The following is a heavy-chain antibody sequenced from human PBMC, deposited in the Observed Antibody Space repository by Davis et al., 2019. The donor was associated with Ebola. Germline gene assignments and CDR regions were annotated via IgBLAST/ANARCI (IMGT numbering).Heavy chain of an antibody. CDR3: AKDLCVYAKSSDTDF. J-gene: IGHJ4*02. D-gene: IGHD2-8*01. V-gene: IGHV3-21*01. Sequence: GGSLRLSCAASGFTFSSYSMNCVRQAPGKGLEWVSSISSSSSYIYYADSVKGRFTISRDNAKNSLYLQMDSRRAEDTAVYHFAKDLCVYAKSSDTDFWGQGTQVTVSS. CDR1: GFTFSSYS. CDR2: ISSSSSYI.